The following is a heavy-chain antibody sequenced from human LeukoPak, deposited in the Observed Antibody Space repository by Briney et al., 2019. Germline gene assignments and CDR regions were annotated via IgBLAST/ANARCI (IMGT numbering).Heavy chain of an antibody. V-gene: IGHV4-39*01. J-gene: IGHJ3*02. CDR1: GGSISSSSYY. Sequence: PSETLSLTCTVSGGSISSSSYYWGWIRQPPGKGLEWIGSIYYSGSTYYNPSLKSRVTISVDTSKNQFSLKLSSVTAADTAVYYCARLVDYYHSSGPLRAFDIWGQGTMVTVSS. CDR2: IYYSGST. D-gene: IGHD3-22*01. CDR3: ARLVDYYHSSGPLRAFDI.